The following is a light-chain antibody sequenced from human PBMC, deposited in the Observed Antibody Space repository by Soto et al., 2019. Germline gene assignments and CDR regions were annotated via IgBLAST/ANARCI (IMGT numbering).Light chain of an antibody. CDR1: QRIDNF. V-gene: IGKV1-39*01. Sequence: DIQMTQSPSFLSASVGDRVTITCRASQRIDNFLNWYQQKPGKAPKLLIYGASSFQSGVPSRFSGSGSGTDFTLTITSLQPEDSATYHCQQRYKTSLSSFGQGTTGDIK. J-gene: IGKJ2*01. CDR3: QQRYKTSLSS. CDR2: GAS.